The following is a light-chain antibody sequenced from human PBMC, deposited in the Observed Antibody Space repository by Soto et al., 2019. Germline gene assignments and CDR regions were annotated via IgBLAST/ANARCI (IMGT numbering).Light chain of an antibody. CDR3: QQYDHLPLT. V-gene: IGKV1-33*01. CDR2: DAS. Sequence: DIHMTQSPSSLSASAGDRVTITCQASQDISNYLNWYQQKPGKAPKLLIYDASNLETGVPSRFSGSGSGTDFTFTISSLHAEDIAIYYCQQYDHLPLTFGGGTKVEIK. J-gene: IGKJ4*01. CDR1: QDISNY.